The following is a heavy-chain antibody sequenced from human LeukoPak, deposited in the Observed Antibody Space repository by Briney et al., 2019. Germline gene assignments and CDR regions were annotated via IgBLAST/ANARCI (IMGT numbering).Heavy chain of an antibody. J-gene: IGHJ4*02. Sequence: ASVKVSCKTSGYTFTSYGISWVRQAPGQGLEWMGWISAYNGNTDYAQKLQGRVSMTTDTSTSTAYMELSSLRSEDTAVYYCARDPPPPTFNYYDSSGYYYGIAASDYWGQGTLVTVSS. CDR2: ISAYNGNT. CDR1: GYTFTSYG. V-gene: IGHV1-18*01. D-gene: IGHD3-22*01. CDR3: ARDPPPPTFNYYDSSGYYYGIAASDY.